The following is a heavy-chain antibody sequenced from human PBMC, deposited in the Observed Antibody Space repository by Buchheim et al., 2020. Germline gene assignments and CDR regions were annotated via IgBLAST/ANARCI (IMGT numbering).Heavy chain of an antibody. CDR1: GFTFSSYG. J-gene: IGHJ4*02. Sequence: QVQLVESGGGVVQPGRSLRLSCAASGFTFSSYGMHWVRQAPGKGLEWVAVISYDGSNKYYADSVKGRFTISRDNSKNTLYLQMNSLRAEDTAVYYCAKIFGYYDFGSGYRPNPTGFDYWGQGTL. CDR2: ISYDGSNK. D-gene: IGHD3-3*01. V-gene: IGHV3-30*18. CDR3: AKIFGYYDFGSGYRPNPTGFDY.